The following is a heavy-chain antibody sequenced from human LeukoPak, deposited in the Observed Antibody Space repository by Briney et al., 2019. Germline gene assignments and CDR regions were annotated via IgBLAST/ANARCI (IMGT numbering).Heavy chain of an antibody. J-gene: IGHJ4*02. CDR1: GFTFSSYE. CDR2: ISSSGSTI. Sequence: GGSLRLSCAASGFTFSSYEMNWVRQAPGKGLEWVSYISSSGSTIYYADSVKGRFTISRDNAKNSLYLQMNSLRAEDTAVYYCARDAFHVEMAMFDYWGQGTLVTPSS. CDR3: ARDAFHVEMAMFDY. V-gene: IGHV3-48*03. D-gene: IGHD5-24*01.